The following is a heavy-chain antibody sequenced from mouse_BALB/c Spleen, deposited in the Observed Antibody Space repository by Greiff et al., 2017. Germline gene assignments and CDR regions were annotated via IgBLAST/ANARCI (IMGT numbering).Heavy chain of an antibody. CDR2: ISYDGSN. V-gene: IGHV3-6*02. J-gene: IGHJ4*01. CDR3: ASYYRYDYYAMDY. CDR1: GYSITSGYY. Sequence: ESGPGLVKPSQSLSLTCSVTGYSITSGYYWNWIRQFPGNKLEWMGYISYDGSNNYNPSLKNRISITRDTSKNQFFLKLNSVTTEDTATYDCASYYRYDYYAMDYWGQGTSVTVSS. D-gene: IGHD2-14*01.